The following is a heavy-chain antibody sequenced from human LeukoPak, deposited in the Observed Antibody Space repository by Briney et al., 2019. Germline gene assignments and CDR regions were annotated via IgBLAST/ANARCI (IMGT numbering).Heavy chain of an antibody. CDR3: ARASRRGVPAAMPFDY. Sequence: PSETLSLTCTVSGGSISSYYWSWIRQPPAKGLEWIGYIYDRGGTNYNPSLKSRVTISVDTSKNHFSLKLSSVTAADTAVYYCARASRRGVPAAMPFDYWGQGTLVTVSS. J-gene: IGHJ4*02. D-gene: IGHD2-2*01. CDR2: IYDRGGT. CDR1: GGSISSYY. V-gene: IGHV4-59*01.